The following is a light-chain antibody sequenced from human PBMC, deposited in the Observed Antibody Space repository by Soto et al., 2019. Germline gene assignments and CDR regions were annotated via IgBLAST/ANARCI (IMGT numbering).Light chain of an antibody. CDR1: QSLSSN. CDR2: GAS. Sequence: EIVMTQSPATLSVSPGERATLSCRASQSLSSNLAWYQQKPGQAPRLLIYGASTRATGIPARFSGSGSGTEFTLTISSLQSEDFAVCYCQQYENWPPITFGHGTRLEIK. CDR3: QQYENWPPIT. J-gene: IGKJ5*01. V-gene: IGKV3-15*01.